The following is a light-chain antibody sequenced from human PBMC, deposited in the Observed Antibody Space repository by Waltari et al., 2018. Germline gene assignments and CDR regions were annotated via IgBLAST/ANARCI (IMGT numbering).Light chain of an antibody. V-gene: IGLV1-47*01. CDR3: AAWDDSLSGLV. J-gene: IGLJ3*02. CDR1: SLKTGRMS. Sequence: QSVLTQPPSASGTPGQKVTIACTGSSLKTGRMSVYWYQQLPGTAPKLLIFKNNQRPSGVPDRFSDSKSGTSASLAINGLRSEDEADYYCAAWDDSLSGLVLGGGTKVTVL. CDR2: KNN.